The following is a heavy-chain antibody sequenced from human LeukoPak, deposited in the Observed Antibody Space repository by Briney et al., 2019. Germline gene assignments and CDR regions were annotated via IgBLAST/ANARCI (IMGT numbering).Heavy chain of an antibody. CDR1: RFTFNTYD. CDR3: AKDYGNNAFDY. Sequence: GGSLRLSCAASRFTFNTYDMHWVRQAPGKGLEWVAFIVYDGHKTYYADSVKGRFTISRDNSKNTLYLQMNSLRAEDTAVYYCAKDYGNNAFDYWGQGTLVTVSS. J-gene: IGHJ4*02. D-gene: IGHD4-17*01. V-gene: IGHV3-30*02. CDR2: IVYDGHKT.